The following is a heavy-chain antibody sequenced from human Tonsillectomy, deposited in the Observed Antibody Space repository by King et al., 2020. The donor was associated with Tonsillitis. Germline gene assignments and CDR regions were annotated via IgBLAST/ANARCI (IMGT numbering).Heavy chain of an antibody. CDR1: RFTFSHYG. CDR3: AKNDYNNYGGDY. V-gene: IGHV3-30*02. Sequence: VQLVESGGGVIQPGGSLRLSCAASRFTFSHYGMHWVRQAPGKGLEWVAFVENDAMTTSYADPVKGRFTISRDNSKNMVYLQMNSLRAEDTAVYYCAKNDYNNYGGDYWGQGTLVTVSS. J-gene: IGHJ4*02. CDR2: VENDAMTT. D-gene: IGHD4-11*01.